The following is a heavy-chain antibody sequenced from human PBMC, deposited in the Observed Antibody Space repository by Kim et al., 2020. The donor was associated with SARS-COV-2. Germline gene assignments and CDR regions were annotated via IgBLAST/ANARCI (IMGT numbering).Heavy chain of an antibody. CDR2: DASST. J-gene: IGHJ5*02. Sequence: DASSTFYADSVKGRFTISRDNAKNTLYLQMNSLRAGDKAVYYCARGDSGPWGQGTLVTVSS. D-gene: IGHD1-26*01. CDR3: ARGDSGP. V-gene: IGHV3-74*01.